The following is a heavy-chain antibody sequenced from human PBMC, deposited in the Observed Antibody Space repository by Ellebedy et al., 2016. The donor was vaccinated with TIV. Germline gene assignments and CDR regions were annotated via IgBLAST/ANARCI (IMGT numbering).Heavy chain of an antibody. Sequence: SETLSLXXTVSGGSISRSSYYWGWIRQPPGKGLEWIGSIYYSGSTYYNLSLKSRVTISVDTSKNQISLKLSSVTAADTAVYYCARHDDLAAGGNNWFNPWGQGTLVTVSS. V-gene: IGHV4-39*01. D-gene: IGHD6-13*01. J-gene: IGHJ5*02. CDR2: IYYSGST. CDR3: ARHDDLAAGGNNWFNP. CDR1: GGSISRSSYY.